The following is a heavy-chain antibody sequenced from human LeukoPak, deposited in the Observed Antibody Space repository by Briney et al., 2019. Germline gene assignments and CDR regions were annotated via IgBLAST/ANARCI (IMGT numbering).Heavy chain of an antibody. V-gene: IGHV4-39*07. CDR2: IYYSGST. Sequence: PSETLSLTCTVSGGSISSSSYYWGWIRQPPGKGLEWIGTIYYSGSTYYNPSLKIRVTISVDTSKDQFSLKLTSVSAADTAVYYCTRGESAWLHDYWGQGTLVTVSS. CDR1: GGSISSSSYY. CDR3: TRGESAWLHDY. D-gene: IGHD3-9*01. J-gene: IGHJ4*02.